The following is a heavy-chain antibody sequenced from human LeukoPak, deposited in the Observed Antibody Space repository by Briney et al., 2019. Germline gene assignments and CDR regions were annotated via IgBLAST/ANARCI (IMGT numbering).Heavy chain of an antibody. Sequence: PGGSLRLSCAASGFTFSSYAMHWVRQAPGKGLEWVAVISYDGCNKYYADSVKGRFTISRDNSKNTLYLQMNSLRAEDTAVYSCAKDRGDKLIVVVPAADYWGQGTLVTVSS. V-gene: IGHV3-30-3*01. J-gene: IGHJ4*02. D-gene: IGHD2-2*01. CDR3: AKDRGDKLIVVVPAADY. CDR1: GFTFSSYA. CDR2: ISYDGCNK.